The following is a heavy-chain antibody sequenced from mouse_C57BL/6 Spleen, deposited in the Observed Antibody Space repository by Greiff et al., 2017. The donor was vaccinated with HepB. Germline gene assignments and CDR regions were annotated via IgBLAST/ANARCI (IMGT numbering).Heavy chain of an antibody. V-gene: IGHV1-50*01. J-gene: IGHJ1*03. D-gene: IGHD1-1*01. CDR1: GYTFTSYW. CDR2: IDPSDSST. Sequence: QVQLQQPGAELVKPGASVKLSCKASGYTFTSYWMQWVKQRPGQGLEWIGEIDPSDSSTNYNQKFKGESTLTVDTSSSTAYMQLSSLTSKDSAVYYCASNYGSSYWYFDVWGTGTTVTVSS. CDR3: ASNYGSSYWYFDV.